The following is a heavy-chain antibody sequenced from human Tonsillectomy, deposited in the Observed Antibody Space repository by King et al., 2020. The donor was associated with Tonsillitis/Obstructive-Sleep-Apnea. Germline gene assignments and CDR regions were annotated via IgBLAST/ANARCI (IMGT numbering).Heavy chain of an antibody. CDR1: GGSFSGYY. D-gene: IGHD2-15*01. Sequence: VQLQQWGAGLLKPSETLSLPCAVYGGSFSGYYWSWLRQPPGKGLEWIGEINHSGSTNYNPSLKSRVTISVDTSKNQFSLKLSSVTAADTAVYYCARLMVAYYYYYMDVWGKGTTVTVSS. CDR3: ARLMVAYYYYYMDV. V-gene: IGHV4-34*01. J-gene: IGHJ6*03. CDR2: INHSGST.